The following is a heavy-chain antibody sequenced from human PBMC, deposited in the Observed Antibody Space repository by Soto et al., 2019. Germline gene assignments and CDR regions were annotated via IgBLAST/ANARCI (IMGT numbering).Heavy chain of an antibody. Sequence: GESLKISCKGSGYSFTSYWIGWVRQMPGKGLEWMGIIYPGDSDTRYSPSFQGQVTISADKSISTAYLQWSSLKASDTAMYYCARQISNCSGGSCYLNYYYYGMDVWGQGTTVTVSS. J-gene: IGHJ6*02. CDR1: GYSFTSYW. CDR2: IYPGDSDT. V-gene: IGHV5-51*01. CDR3: ARQISNCSGGSCYLNYYYYGMDV. D-gene: IGHD2-15*01.